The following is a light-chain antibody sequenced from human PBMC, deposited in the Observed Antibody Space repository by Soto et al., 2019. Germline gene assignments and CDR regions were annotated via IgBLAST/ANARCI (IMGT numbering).Light chain of an antibody. V-gene: IGKV1-39*01. CDR1: RTIAGY. CDR2: AAS. J-gene: IGKJ4*01. Sequence: DIQMTQSPSSMSASVGYRVTITCWASRTIAGYVNWYQQRPGEAPNILIYAASSLQSGVPSRFSGSGSGTDFTLTISSLKPEDFATYYCQQLESYPSTFGGGTKVDIK. CDR3: QQLESYPST.